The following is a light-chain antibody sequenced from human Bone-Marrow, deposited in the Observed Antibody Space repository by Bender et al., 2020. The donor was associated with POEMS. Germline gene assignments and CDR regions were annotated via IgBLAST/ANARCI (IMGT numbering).Light chain of an antibody. V-gene: IGLV2-14*03. CDR2: DVT. CDR3: SSYTSSGTLVV. J-gene: IGLJ2*01. CDR1: SSDVGGYNH. Sequence: QSALTQPASVSGSPGQSITFSCTGTSSDVGGYNHVSWYQQHPDKAPKLMIYDVTNRPSGVSNRFSGSKSGNTASLTISGLQAEDEAEYHCSSYTSSGTLVVFGGGTKLTVL.